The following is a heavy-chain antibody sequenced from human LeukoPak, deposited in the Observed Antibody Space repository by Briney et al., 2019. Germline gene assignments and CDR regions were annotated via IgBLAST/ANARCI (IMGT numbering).Heavy chain of an antibody. Sequence: GGSLRLSCAASGFTVSSNYMSWVRQAPGKGLEWVSVIYSGGTTYYADSVKGRFTISRDGSGNTLYLQMNSLRAEDTAVYFCARQIPLAGTFYFDNWGQGTLVTVSS. CDR1: GFTVSSNY. J-gene: IGHJ4*02. V-gene: IGHV3-53*01. CDR2: IYSGGTT. D-gene: IGHD6-19*01. CDR3: ARQIPLAGTFYFDN.